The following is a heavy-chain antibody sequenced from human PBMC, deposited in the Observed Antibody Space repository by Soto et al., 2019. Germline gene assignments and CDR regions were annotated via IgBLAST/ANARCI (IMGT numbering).Heavy chain of an antibody. CDR2: IYYSGST. D-gene: IGHD3-3*01. CDR3: RYYDFWGGYYPRYGMDV. V-gene: IGHV4-39*01. CDR1: GGSISSSSYY. Sequence: SETLSLTCTVSGGSISSSSYYWGWLRQPPGKGLEWIGSIYYSGSTYYNPSLKSRVTISADTSKNQFSLKLSSVTAADTAVYYCRYYDFWGGYYPRYGMDVWGQGTTVTVSS. J-gene: IGHJ6*02.